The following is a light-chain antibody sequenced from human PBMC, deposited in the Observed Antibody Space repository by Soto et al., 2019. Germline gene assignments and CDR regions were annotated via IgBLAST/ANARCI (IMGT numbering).Light chain of an antibody. V-gene: IGKV3-15*01. CDR3: QQHNNWWT. CDR2: GAS. Sequence: EFVLNQYPCTSALPAGVWTSVLVRARQSVGYHLASYQQKPGQPPRLLIYGASTRATGVPGRFSGRAADTKRTLSTGTPHPEDLAVDHCQQHNNWWTLGQGTKVDIK. CDR1: QSVGYH. J-gene: IGKJ1*01.